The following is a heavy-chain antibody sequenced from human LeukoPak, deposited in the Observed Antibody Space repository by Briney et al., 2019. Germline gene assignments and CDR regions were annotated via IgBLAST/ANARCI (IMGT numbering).Heavy chain of an antibody. CDR2: IFHTGDV. CDR3: ERVVASTSIDS. V-gene: IGHV4-38-2*02. J-gene: IGHJ4*02. Sequence: SETLSLTCTLSGYSINSGYFWGWVGQPPGKGPEWIGSIFHTGDVYYNPSLRSRVTVSLDTSRNQVSLKVTSVTAADRALYYCERVVASTSIDSWGQGILVTVSS. CDR1: GYSINSGYF. D-gene: IGHD2-15*01.